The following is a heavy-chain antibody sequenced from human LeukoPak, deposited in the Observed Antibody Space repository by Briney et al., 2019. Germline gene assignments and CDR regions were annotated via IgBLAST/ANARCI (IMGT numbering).Heavy chain of an antibody. V-gene: IGHV3-21*01. Sequence: GGSLILSCAASGFTFSSYSMNWVRQAPGKGLEWVSSIGSSSSSIYYADSVKGRFTISRDNAKNSLFLQMNSLRAEDTAVYYCAREGYGDYVEAFDVWGQGTMVTVSS. CDR2: IGSSSSSI. D-gene: IGHD4-17*01. J-gene: IGHJ3*01. CDR3: AREGYGDYVEAFDV. CDR1: GFTFSSYS.